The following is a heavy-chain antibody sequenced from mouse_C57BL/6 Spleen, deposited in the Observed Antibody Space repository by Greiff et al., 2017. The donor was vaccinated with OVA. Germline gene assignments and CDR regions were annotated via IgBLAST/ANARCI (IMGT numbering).Heavy chain of an antibody. Sequence: VQLQQPGAELVKPGASVQMSCKASGYTFTSYWITWVKQRPGQGLEWIGDLYTGRGSTKYHEKFKSKATMTVDTSSSTDYMQLSRLTSEDSAVYYCARALFITTVVATRDWYFDVWGTGTTVTVSS. V-gene: IGHV1-55*01. CDR1: GYTFTSYW. CDR2: LYTGRGST. CDR3: ARALFITTVVATRDWYFDV. J-gene: IGHJ1*03. D-gene: IGHD1-1*01.